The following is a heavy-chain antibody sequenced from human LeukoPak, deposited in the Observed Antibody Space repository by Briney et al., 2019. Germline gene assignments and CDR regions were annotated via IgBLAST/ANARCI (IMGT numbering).Heavy chain of an antibody. CDR3: AKDQDYDSSGYYPYYFDY. CDR1: GFTVSSNY. D-gene: IGHD3-22*01. J-gene: IGHJ4*02. V-gene: IGHV3-53*01. CDR2: IYSGGST. Sequence: GGSLRLSCAASGFTVSSNYMSWVRQAPGKGLEWVSVIYSGGSTYYADSVRGRFTISRDNSKNTLNLQMNSLRAEDTAVYYCAKDQDYDSSGYYPYYFDYWGQGTLVTVSS.